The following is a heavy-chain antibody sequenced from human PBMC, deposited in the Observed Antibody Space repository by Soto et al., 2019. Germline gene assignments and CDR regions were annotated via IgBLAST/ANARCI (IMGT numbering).Heavy chain of an antibody. J-gene: IGHJ6*03. Sequence: EVQLLESGGGLVQPGGSLRLSCAASGFTFSSYTMSWVRQARGKGLEWVSAISDSGGSTYYADSVKGRFTISRDNSKHTLFLQVNSLRAEDTAVYYCAKGLGDYYYMDVWGKGNTVTVSS. V-gene: IGHV3-23*01. CDR1: GFTFSSYT. CDR3: AKGLGDYYYMDV. CDR2: ISDSGGST.